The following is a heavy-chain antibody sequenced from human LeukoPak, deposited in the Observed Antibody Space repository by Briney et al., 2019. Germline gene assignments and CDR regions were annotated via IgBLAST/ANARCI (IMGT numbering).Heavy chain of an antibody. Sequence: GGSLRLSCAASGFTFSSYAMSWVRQAPGKGLEWVSAISGSGGSTYYADSVKGRFTISRDNSKNALYLQMNSLRAEDTAVYYCAKDRHDYGDYLGGVGFDYWGQGTLVTVSS. J-gene: IGHJ4*02. CDR1: GFTFSSYA. CDR3: AKDRHDYGDYLGGVGFDY. D-gene: IGHD4-17*01. CDR2: ISGSGGST. V-gene: IGHV3-23*01.